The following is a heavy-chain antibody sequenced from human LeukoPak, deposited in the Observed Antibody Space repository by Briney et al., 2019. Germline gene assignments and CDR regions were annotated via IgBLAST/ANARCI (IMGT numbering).Heavy chain of an antibody. Sequence: GASVKVSCKASGGTFSSYTISWVRQAPGQGLEWMGRITPILGIANYAQKFQGRVTITADKSTSTAYMELSSLRSEDTAVYYCARYSSSSFAFDIWGQGTMVTVSS. CDR2: ITPILGIA. V-gene: IGHV1-69*02. D-gene: IGHD6-6*01. CDR1: GGTFSSYT. CDR3: ARYSSSSFAFDI. J-gene: IGHJ3*02.